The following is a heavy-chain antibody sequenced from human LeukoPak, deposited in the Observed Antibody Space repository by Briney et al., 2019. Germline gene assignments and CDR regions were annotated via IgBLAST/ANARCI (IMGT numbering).Heavy chain of an antibody. V-gene: IGHV3-30-3*01. CDR3: AIQDTAMVVDY. CDR2: ISYDGSNK. Sequence: GGSLRLSCAASGFTFSSYAMHWVRQAPGKGLEWVAVISYDGSNKYYADSVKGRFTISRDNSKNTLYLQMNSLRSEDTAVYYCAIQDTAMVVDYWGQGTLVTVSS. J-gene: IGHJ4*02. D-gene: IGHD5-18*01. CDR1: GFTFSSYA.